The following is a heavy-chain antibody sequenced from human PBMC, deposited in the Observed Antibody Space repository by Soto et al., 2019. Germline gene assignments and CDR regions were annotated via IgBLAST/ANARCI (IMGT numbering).Heavy chain of an antibody. J-gene: IGHJ4*01. V-gene: IGHV1-46*01. CDR1: GYTLTELS. Sequence: ASVKVSCKVSGYTLTELSMHWVRQAPGQGYEWMGIINPSGGSTTYAQKFQGRVTMTRDTSTTTVHMELSSLKSEDTAVYYCARYDYNGYYFDYWGQ. D-gene: IGHD4-4*01. CDR2: INPSGGST. CDR3: ARYDYNGYYFDY.